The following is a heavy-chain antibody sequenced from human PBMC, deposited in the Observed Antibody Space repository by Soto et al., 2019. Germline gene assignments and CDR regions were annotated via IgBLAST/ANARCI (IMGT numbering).Heavy chain of an antibody. CDR3: ARVGDGWIHFDY. CDR2: ISSVGSTI. CDR1: GFTFSDYY. J-gene: IGHJ4*02. Sequence: QVQVVESGGGLVKPGGSLRLSCAASGFTFSDYYMSWIRQAPGKGLEWVSYISSVGSTIHYSNSVKGRFTISRDNAKNSLDLQMNSLRAEDTAMYYCARVGDGWIHFDYWGQGTRVTVSS. V-gene: IGHV3-11*01. D-gene: IGHD6-19*01.